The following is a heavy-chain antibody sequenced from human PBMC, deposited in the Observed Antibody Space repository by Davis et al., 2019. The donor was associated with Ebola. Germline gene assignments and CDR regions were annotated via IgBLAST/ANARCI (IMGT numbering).Heavy chain of an antibody. CDR2: INWSGGAI. Sequence: SLKISCVASGFTFGDYAMHWVRQAPGKGLEWVSGINWSGGAIGYADSVKGRFTISRDNAKNSLFLQLNSLRPEDTALYYCAKDASSAVSMVRGADYWGQGTLVTVSS. V-gene: IGHV3-9*01. CDR3: AKDASSAVSMVRGADY. CDR1: GFTFGDYA. D-gene: IGHD3-10*01. J-gene: IGHJ4*02.